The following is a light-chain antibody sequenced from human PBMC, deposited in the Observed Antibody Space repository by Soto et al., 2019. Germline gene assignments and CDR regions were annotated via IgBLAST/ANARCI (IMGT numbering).Light chain of an antibody. J-gene: IGLJ1*01. CDR2: NNN. CDR1: TSNIGKTF. V-gene: IGLV1-44*01. Sequence: QSVLTQPPSASGTPGQTVNISCSGSTSNIGKTFVYWYQHFPGAAPKLLIYNNNQWPSGVPDRFSGSKSGTSASLAISGLQSEDEADYYCAAWDDSLNGLYVFGSGTKLTVL. CDR3: AAWDDSLNGLYV.